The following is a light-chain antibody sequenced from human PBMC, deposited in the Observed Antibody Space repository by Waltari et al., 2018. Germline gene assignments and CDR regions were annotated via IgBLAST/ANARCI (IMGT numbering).Light chain of an antibody. CDR2: SDN. V-gene: IGLV1-44*01. CDR3: AAWDDSLNAVV. CDR1: SSNIRTNT. Sequence: QSVVTQPPSASGTPGQWVTISCSGSSSNIRTNTVHWYQQLPGTAPKLLVYSDNQRPSGVPDRFSGSKSGTSASLAISGLQSEDEAGYYCAAWDDSLNAVVFGGGTKLTVL. J-gene: IGLJ3*02.